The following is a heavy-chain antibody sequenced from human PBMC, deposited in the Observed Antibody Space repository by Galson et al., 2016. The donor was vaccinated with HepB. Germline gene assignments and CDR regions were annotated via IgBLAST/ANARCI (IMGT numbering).Heavy chain of an antibody. CDR1: GYSFTNFW. D-gene: IGHD3-3*01. CDR3: VRPGRLEYSDFWENRSSAGVYYFDY. V-gene: IGHV5-51*01. J-gene: IGHJ4*02. CDR2: LYPGDSET. Sequence: QSGAEVKKPGESLKISCEASGYSFTNFWIGWVRQMPGKGLEWMGILYPGDSETRYSPSFQGQVTISADKSINTAYLQWSSLRASDTAIYYCVRPGRLEYSDFWENRSSAGVYYFDYGGQGTLVTVSS.